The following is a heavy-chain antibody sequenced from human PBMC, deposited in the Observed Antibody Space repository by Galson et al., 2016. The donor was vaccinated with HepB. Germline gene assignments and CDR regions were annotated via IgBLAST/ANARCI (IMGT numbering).Heavy chain of an antibody. Sequence: QSGAEVKKPGESLRISCKGSADSFTSYWITWVRQMPGKGLEWMGRIDPTNSYTDYSPSLQSHVTMSADKSITTAYLQWSSLKASDTAMYFCTAGRFDYWGQGTLVTVSS. CDR1: ADSFTSYW. CDR3: TAGRFDY. V-gene: IGHV5-10-1*01. J-gene: IGHJ4*02. CDR2: IDPTNSYT. D-gene: IGHD2-21*02.